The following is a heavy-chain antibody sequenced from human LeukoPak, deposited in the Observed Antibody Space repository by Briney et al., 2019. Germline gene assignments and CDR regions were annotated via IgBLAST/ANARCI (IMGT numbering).Heavy chain of an antibody. CDR2: IKQDGSEK. D-gene: IGHD2-2*01. Sequence: GGSLRLSCAASGFTFSSYWMSWVRQAPGKGLEWVANIKQDGSEKYYVDSVKGRFTISRDNAKNSLYLQMNSLRAEDTAVYYCARVVPAAMNYYYYYMDVWGKGTTVTVSS. V-gene: IGHV3-7*01. CDR3: ARVVPAAMNYYYYYMDV. CDR1: GFTFSSYW. J-gene: IGHJ6*03.